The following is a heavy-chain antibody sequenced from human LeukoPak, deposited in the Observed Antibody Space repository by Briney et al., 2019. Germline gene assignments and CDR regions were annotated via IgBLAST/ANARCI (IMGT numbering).Heavy chain of an antibody. CDR2: IYYSGST. J-gene: IGHJ4*02. Sequence: PSETLSLTCTVSGGSISSSSYYWGWIRQPPGKGLEWIGSIYYSGSTYYNPSLKSRVTISVDTSKNQFSLKLSSVTAADTAVYYCARVRDGYIYGYVYYWGQGTLVTVSS. V-gene: IGHV4-39*01. D-gene: IGHD5-18*01. CDR1: GGSISSSSYY. CDR3: ARVRDGYIYGYVYY.